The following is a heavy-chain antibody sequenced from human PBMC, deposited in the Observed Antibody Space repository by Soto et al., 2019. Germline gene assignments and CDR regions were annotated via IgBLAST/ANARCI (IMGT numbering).Heavy chain of an antibody. V-gene: IGHV3-30*14. J-gene: IGHJ3*01. Sequence: QVRLVESGGGVVQPGTSLRLSCAASGFTFSDYVIHWVRQAAGKGLEWVASMTYDGATEYYADSVKGRFTMTRDNSKRALSIQKTRLRPDDTAVYYCARVRLSIAVNDALDVWGQGTTVTVSS. CDR1: GFTFSDYV. CDR2: MTYDGATE. D-gene: IGHD3-3*02. CDR3: ARVRLSIAVNDALDV.